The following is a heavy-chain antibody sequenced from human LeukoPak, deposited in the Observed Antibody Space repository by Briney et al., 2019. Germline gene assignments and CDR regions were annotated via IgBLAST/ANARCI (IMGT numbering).Heavy chain of an antibody. J-gene: IGHJ4*02. CDR2: ITGSGDNT. CDR3: VRRGFCGGGTCNRNFEF. D-gene: IGHD2-15*01. Sequence: PGGSLRLSCAASGFTFSSYLMTWVRQAPGKGLEWVSTITGSGDNTYYADSVKGRFTISRDNSKNTLHLQMNSLSAEDTALYYCVRRGFCGGGTCNRNFEFWGQGTLVTVPS. V-gene: IGHV3-23*01. CDR1: GFTFSSYL.